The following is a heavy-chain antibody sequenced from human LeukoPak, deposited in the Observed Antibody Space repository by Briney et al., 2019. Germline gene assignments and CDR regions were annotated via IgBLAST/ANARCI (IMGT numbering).Heavy chain of an antibody. J-gene: IGHJ4*02. CDR2: IRYDGRNE. D-gene: IGHD6-25*01. CDR1: GFTFSTYD. Sequence: GGSLRLSCGASGFTFSTYDMHWVRQAPGKGLEWVAFIRYDGRNEYYADSVKGRFTISRDNAKNTLYLQMNSLRPEDTAVYCCAIKESGLSFYFEYWGQGTRVTVSS. V-gene: IGHV3-30*02. CDR3: AIKESGLSFYFEY.